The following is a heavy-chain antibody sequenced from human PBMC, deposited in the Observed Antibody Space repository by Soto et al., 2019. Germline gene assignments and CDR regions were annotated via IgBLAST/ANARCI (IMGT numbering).Heavy chain of an antibody. J-gene: IGHJ4*02. D-gene: IGHD5-12*01. CDR1: GGSISSGGYS. V-gene: IGHV4-30-2*01. CDR3: ARAAGMATPNFFDY. CDR2: IYHSGST. Sequence: SETLSLTCAVSGGSISSGGYSWSWIRQPPGKGLEWIGYIYHSGSTYYNPSLKSRVTISVDRSKNQFSLKLSSVTAADTAVYYCARAAGMATPNFFDYWGQGTLVTVSS.